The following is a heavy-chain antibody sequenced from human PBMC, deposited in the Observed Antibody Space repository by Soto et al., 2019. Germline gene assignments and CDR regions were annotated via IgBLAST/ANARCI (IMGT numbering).Heavy chain of an antibody. CDR3: ARASYSATFDY. J-gene: IGHJ4*02. Sequence: QVQLVQSGAEVKKPGASVKVSCKASGYTFTRYAFHWVRQAPGQRLEGMGWINAGNGNRKYSQNFQGRVTITRDTSASTAYMELSSLRSEDTAVYYCARASYSATFDYWGQGTLVTVSS. D-gene: IGHD2-15*01. V-gene: IGHV1-3*01. CDR2: INAGNGNR. CDR1: GYTFTRYA.